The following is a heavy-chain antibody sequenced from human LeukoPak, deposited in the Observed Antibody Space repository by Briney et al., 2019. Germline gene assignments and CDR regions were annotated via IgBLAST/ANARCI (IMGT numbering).Heavy chain of an antibody. Sequence: SGPTLVKPTQTLTLICTFSGLSLSTVGVGVVWIRQPPGKALQWLGVTYWNGDKRYNPSLASRLTITKDTSKNQEVLTRTNMDPVDTATYYCGHRRESFDYHGVDLWGQGTTVTVSS. V-gene: IGHV2-5*01. CDR1: GLSLSTVGVG. CDR3: GHRRESFDYHGVDL. D-gene: IGHD2/OR15-2a*01. J-gene: IGHJ6*02. CDR2: TYWNGDK.